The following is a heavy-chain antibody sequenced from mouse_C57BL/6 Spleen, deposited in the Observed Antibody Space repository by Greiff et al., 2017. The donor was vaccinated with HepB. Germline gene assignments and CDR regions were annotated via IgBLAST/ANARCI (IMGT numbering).Heavy chain of an antibody. J-gene: IGHJ3*01. CDR1: GYTFTSYG. CDR3: AKRITTVVTPFAY. Sequence: VKLMESGAELARPGASVKLSCKASGYTFTSYGISWVKQRTGQGLEWIGEIYPRSGNTYYNEKFKGKATLTADKSSSTAYMELRSLTSEDSAVYVCAKRITTVVTPFAYWGQGTLVTVSA. V-gene: IGHV1-81*01. CDR2: IYPRSGNT. D-gene: IGHD1-1*01.